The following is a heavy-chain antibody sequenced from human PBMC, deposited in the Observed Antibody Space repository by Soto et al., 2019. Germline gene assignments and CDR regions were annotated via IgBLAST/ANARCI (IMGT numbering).Heavy chain of an antibody. CDR1: GFSLSTSGVG. Sequence: QITLKESGPPLVKPTQTLTLTCTFSGFSLSTSGVGVGWIRQPPGKALEWLALIYWDDDKRYSPSLKSRLTIPKDTSKNRVVLTMTNMDPVDTATYYCAHLDLRGDNHYYYGMDVWGQGTTVTVSS. CDR2: IYWDDDK. CDR3: AHLDLRGDNHYYYGMDV. V-gene: IGHV2-5*02. J-gene: IGHJ6*02. D-gene: IGHD3-10*01.